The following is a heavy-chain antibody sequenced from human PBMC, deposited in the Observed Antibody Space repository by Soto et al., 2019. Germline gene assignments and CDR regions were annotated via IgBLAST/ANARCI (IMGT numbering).Heavy chain of an antibody. V-gene: IGHV4-59*08. CDR3: ARHPSASGDYFDY. D-gene: IGHD6-25*01. CDR2: IFYSGST. Sequence: QVQLQESGPGLVKPSETLSLTCTVSGGSINSYYWSWIRQPPGKGLEWIGYIFYSGSTNYNPSLKSRVTISADTSENQFSLKLTSVTAADTAVYYCARHPSASGDYFDYWGQGTLVTVSS. CDR1: GGSINSYY. J-gene: IGHJ4*02.